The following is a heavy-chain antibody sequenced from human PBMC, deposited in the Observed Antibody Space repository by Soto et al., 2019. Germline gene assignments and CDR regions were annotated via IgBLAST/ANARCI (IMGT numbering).Heavy chain of an antibody. CDR1: GGTFSNDV. CDR3: ARGLAVADYYGMEV. V-gene: IGHV1-69*04. Sequence: QVQLVQSGPEVKKPGSSVKVSCKVSGGTFSNDVINWVRHVPGQGLEWMAKINPILGITNSAQKFQGRATITADKSTNPAYMELSSLESKDTAVYYCARGLAVADYYGMEVWGQGTRVTVSS. CDR2: INPILGIT. J-gene: IGHJ6*02. D-gene: IGHD6-19*01.